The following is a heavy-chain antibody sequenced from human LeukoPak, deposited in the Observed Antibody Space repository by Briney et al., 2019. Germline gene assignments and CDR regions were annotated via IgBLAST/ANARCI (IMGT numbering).Heavy chain of an antibody. V-gene: IGHV4-38-2*01. Sequence: SETLSLTCVVSGFSITSGYYWGWVRQPPGKGLEWIGSIYHSGNTYYNPSLKSRVTISVDTSKHQFSLELSSVTAADTAVYYCARFYDTGLPTLDYWGQGILVTVSS. J-gene: IGHJ4*02. CDR3: ARFYDTGLPTLDY. D-gene: IGHD2/OR15-2a*01. CDR2: IYHSGNT. CDR1: GFSITSGYY.